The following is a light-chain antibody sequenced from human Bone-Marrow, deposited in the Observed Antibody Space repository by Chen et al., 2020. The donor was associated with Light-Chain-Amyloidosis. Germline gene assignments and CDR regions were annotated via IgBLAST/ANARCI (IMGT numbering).Light chain of an antibody. CDR3: QQCGTSPLT. Sequence: EIVLTQSPGTLSLSPGEGANLSCRAIQTISSNYLTWYQQKFGHATRLLIYGSSSRATGIPDRFTGSGSGTDFTLTSNRLEPEDFAMYYCQQCGTSPLTFGGGTKVEIK. CDR2: GSS. CDR1: QTISSNY. J-gene: IGKJ4*01. V-gene: IGKV3-20*01.